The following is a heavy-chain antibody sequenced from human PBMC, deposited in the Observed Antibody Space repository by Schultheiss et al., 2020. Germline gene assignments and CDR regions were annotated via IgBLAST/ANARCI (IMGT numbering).Heavy chain of an antibody. CDR1: GGSISSYY. J-gene: IGHJ4*02. D-gene: IGHD3-16*01. V-gene: IGHV4-59*01. CDR2: IYYSGST. CDR3: ARDQGDGADY. Sequence: SETLSLTCTVSGGSISSYYWSWIRQPPGKGLEWIGYIYYSGSTNYNPSLKSRVTISVDTSKNQFSLKLSSVTAAETAVYYCARDQGDGADYWGQGTLVTVSS.